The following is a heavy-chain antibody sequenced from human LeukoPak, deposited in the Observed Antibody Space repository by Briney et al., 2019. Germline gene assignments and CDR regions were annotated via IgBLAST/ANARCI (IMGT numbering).Heavy chain of an antibody. CDR1: GFTFSGYS. J-gene: IGHJ6*03. Sequence: PGGSLRLSCVASGFTFSGYSMIWVRQTPGKGLEWVSAISGSSSTIYYADSVKGRFTISRDNAKNSLYLQMNSLRAEDTAVYYCARDLYNWNYPTYMDVWGKGTTVTVSS. V-gene: IGHV3-48*01. CDR3: ARDLYNWNYPTYMDV. D-gene: IGHD1-7*01. CDR2: ISGSSSTI.